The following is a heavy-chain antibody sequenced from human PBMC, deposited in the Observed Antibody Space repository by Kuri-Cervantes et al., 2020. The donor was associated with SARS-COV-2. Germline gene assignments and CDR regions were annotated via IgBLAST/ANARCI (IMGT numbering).Heavy chain of an antibody. CDR3: ARDFVSGWRDAFDI. CDR2: INPNSGGT. CDR1: GYTFTGYY. V-gene: IGHV1-2*02. D-gene: IGHD3-3*01. Sequence: ASVKVSCKASGYTFTGYYMHWVRQAPGQGLEWMGWINPNSGGTNYAQKFQGRVTMTRDTSISTAYMELSRLRSDDTAVYYCARDFVSGWRDAFDIWGQGTMVTVSS. J-gene: IGHJ3*02.